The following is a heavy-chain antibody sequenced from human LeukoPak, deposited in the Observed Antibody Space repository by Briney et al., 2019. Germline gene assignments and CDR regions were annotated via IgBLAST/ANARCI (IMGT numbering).Heavy chain of an antibody. CDR1: GYTFTSYG. Sequence: GASVKVSCKASGYTFTSYGISWVRQAPGQGLEWMGWISAYNGNTNYAQKLQGRVTMTTDTSTSTAYVELGSLRSDDTAVYYCASYLRDATSLDYWGQGTLVTVSS. V-gene: IGHV1-18*01. D-gene: IGHD2-15*01. CDR2: ISAYNGNT. CDR3: ASYLRDATSLDY. J-gene: IGHJ4*02.